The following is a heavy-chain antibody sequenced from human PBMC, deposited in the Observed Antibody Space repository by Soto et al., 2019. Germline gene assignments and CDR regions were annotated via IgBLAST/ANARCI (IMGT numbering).Heavy chain of an antibody. Sequence: GALRLSCAAAGFILENFGMSLVRQAPGNELEWISSISGSGFKRYYADSVMGRFTISRDNSKSTVYLELNKLSAEDTAVYHCAKNQGVELVPLATVDWFDPWGQGSVVTVSS. D-gene: IGHD1-26*01. CDR3: AKNQGVELVPLATVDWFDP. CDR1: GFILENFG. J-gene: IGHJ5*02. V-gene: IGHV3-23*01. CDR2: ISGSGFKR.